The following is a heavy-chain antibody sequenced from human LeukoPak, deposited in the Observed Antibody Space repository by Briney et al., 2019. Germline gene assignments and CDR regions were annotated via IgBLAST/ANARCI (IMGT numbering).Heavy chain of an antibody. CDR2: ISSSSSYI. Sequence: PGGSLRLSCAASGFTFSTYSMNWVRQAPGKGLEWVSSISSSSSYIYYADSVKGRFTISRDNAKNSPYLQMNSLRAEDTAVYYCARFALKTPPTDWGQGTLVTVSS. V-gene: IGHV3-21*01. CDR1: GFTFSTYS. CDR3: ARFALKTPPTD. J-gene: IGHJ4*02.